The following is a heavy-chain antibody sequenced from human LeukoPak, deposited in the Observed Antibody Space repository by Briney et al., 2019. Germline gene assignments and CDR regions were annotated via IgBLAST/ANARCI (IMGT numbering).Heavy chain of an antibody. CDR1: GGSLSGYY. V-gene: IGHV4-34*01. D-gene: IGHD1-1*01. CDR2: INHSGST. J-gene: IGHJ4*02. CDR3: ARGLQPGGFDY. Sequence: SETLSLTCAVYGGSLSGYYWSWIRQPPGKGLEWIGEINHSGSTNYNPSLKNRVTISVDTSKNQFSLKLSSVTAADTAVYYCARGLQPGGFDYWGQGTLVTVSS.